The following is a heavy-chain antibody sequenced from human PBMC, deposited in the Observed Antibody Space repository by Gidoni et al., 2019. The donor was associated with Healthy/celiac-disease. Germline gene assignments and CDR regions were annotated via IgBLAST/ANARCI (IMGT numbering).Heavy chain of an antibody. D-gene: IGHD6-19*01. CDR3: ARMPRYSSCWSDFDY. Sequence: QVQLVESGGGVVQPGRSLRLSCAASGFTFSSYAMHWVRQAPGKGLEWVAVISYDGSNKYYADSVKGRFTISRDNSKNTLYLQMNSLRAEDTAVYYCARMPRYSSCWSDFDYWGQGTLVTVSS. J-gene: IGHJ4*02. CDR2: ISYDGSNK. CDR1: GFTFSSYA. V-gene: IGHV3-30-3*01.